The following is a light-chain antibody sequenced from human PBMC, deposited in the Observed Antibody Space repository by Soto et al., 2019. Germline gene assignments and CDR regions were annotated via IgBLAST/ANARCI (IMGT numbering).Light chain of an antibody. CDR2: DVN. J-gene: IGLJ2*01. CDR1: TSDVGTYDY. V-gene: IGLV2-14*01. CDR3: RSYTATNNLV. Sequence: QSALTQPASVSGSPGQSITISCTGTTSDVGTYDYVSWFQQHPGKAPKLMIYDVNNRPSGVSTRFSGSKAGNTASLTISGLQPEDEADYYCRSYTATNNLVFGGGTKLSVL.